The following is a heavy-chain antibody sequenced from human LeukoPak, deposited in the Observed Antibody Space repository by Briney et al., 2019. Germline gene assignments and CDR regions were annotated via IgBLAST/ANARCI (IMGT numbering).Heavy chain of an antibody. CDR1: GFTFTSFP. CDR3: ARSLIPGRWYFDL. J-gene: IGHJ2*01. Sequence: GGSLRLSCAVSGFTFTSFPFHWVRQAPGKGLEWVAAISTDGSYKYHGDSVKGRFTISRDNPMNTLYLQMNGLSPDDTAVYYCARSLIPGRWYFDLWGSGTLVTVSS. D-gene: IGHD3-16*01. CDR2: ISTDGSYK. V-gene: IGHV3-30*04.